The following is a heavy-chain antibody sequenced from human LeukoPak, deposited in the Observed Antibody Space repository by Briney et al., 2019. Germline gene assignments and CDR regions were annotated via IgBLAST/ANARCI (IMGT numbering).Heavy chain of an antibody. CDR1: GFTFSSYA. J-gene: IGHJ6*03. CDR2: ICGSGGST. D-gene: IGHD1-26*01. V-gene: IGHV3-23*01. Sequence: GGSLRLSCAASGFTFSSYAMSWVRQAPGKGLEWVSAICGSGGSTYYADSVKGRFTISRDNSKNTLYLQMNSLRAEDTAVYYCAKSWGSTRPYYNYMDVWGKGTTVTVSS. CDR3: AKSWGSTRPYYNYMDV.